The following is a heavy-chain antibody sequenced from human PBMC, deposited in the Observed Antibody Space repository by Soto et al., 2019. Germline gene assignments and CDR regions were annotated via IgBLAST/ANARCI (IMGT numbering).Heavy chain of an antibody. CDR2: IWFDGSNK. CDR3: ARDPRCSGGSCYSSLKFYYYYGMDV. J-gene: IGHJ6*02. D-gene: IGHD2-15*01. CDR1: GFSFGSYA. V-gene: IGHV3-33*08. Sequence: GGSLRLSCAASGFSFGSYALSWVRQGPGKGLEWVAVIWFDGSNKYYADSVKGRFTISRDISKDTLYLQVNSLRTDDTAVYYCARDPRCSGGSCYSSLKFYYYYGMDVWGQGTTVTVSS.